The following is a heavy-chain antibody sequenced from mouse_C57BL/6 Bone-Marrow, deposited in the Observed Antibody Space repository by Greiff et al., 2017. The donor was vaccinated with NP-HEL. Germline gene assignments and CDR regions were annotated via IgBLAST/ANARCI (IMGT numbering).Heavy chain of an antibody. CDR1: GFTFSSYA. CDR3: ARDLPKGLFAY. Sequence: EVKVVESGGGLVKPGGSLKLSCAASGFTFSSYAMSWVRQTPEKRLEWVATISDGGSYTYYPDNVKGRFTISRDNAKNNLYLQMSHLKSEDTAMYYCARDLPKGLFAYWGQGTLVTVSA. D-gene: IGHD3-3*01. V-gene: IGHV5-4*03. J-gene: IGHJ3*01. CDR2: ISDGGSYT.